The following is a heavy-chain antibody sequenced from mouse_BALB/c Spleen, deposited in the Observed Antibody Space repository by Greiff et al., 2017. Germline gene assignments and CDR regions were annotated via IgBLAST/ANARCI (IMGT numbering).Heavy chain of an antibody. CDR2: IYPGNSDT. CDR1: GYSFTSYW. D-gene: IGHD2-2*01. J-gene: IGHJ3*01. V-gene: IGHV1-5*01. Sequence: VQLQQSGTVLARPGASVKMSCKASGYSFTSYWMHWVKQRPGQGLEWIGAIYPGNSDTSYNQKFKGKAKLTAVTSASTAYMELSSLTNEDSAVYYCTFYYGYDEEFAYWGQGTLVTVSA. CDR3: TFYYGYDEEFAY.